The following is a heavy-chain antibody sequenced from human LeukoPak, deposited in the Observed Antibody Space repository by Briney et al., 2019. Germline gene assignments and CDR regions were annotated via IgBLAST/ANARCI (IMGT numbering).Heavy chain of an antibody. J-gene: IGHJ4*02. Sequence: SETLSLTCAVYGGSFSGYYWSWIRQPPGKGLEWIGEINHSGSTNYNPSLKSRVTISVDTSKNQFSLKLSSETAADTAVYYCARAMGAVVPAAIGYWGQGTLVTVSS. CDR1: GGSFSGYY. CDR3: ARAMGAVVPAAIGY. V-gene: IGHV4-34*01. CDR2: INHSGST. D-gene: IGHD2-2*02.